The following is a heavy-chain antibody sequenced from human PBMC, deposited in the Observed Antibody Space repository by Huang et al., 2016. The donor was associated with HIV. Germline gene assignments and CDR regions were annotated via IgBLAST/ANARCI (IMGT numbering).Heavy chain of an antibody. CDR1: GFNFSAYW. J-gene: IGHJ6*02. V-gene: IGHV3-7*01. Sequence: EVHLVESGGDLVQPGGSLRLSCVASGFNFSAYWMSWVRQAPGKGVEWGANIKQDGSDKNYVDSVKGRFTISRDNAKNSVYLQLTSLRAEDTAVYYCARGGIYYDVLTGRHYYYNGLDVWGQGTTVTVSS. CDR3: ARGGIYYDVLTGRHYYYNGLDV. CDR2: IKQDGSDK. D-gene: IGHD3-9*01.